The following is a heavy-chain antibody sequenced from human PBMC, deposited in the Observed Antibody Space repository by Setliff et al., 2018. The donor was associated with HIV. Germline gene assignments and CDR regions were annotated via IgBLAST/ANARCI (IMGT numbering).Heavy chain of an antibody. CDR2: IKTKPNSYAT. D-gene: IGHD4-17*01. V-gene: IGHV3-73*01. Sequence: GGSLRLSCSASGFIFSGSALHWVRQASGKGLEWVGRIKTKPNSYATAHAESVKGRFTISRDDSQNTAYLQMNSLRTEDTAVYFCAVSPDGDCATTECANWFDPWGQGTQVTVSS. J-gene: IGHJ5*02. CDR1: GFIFSGSA. CDR3: AVSPDGDCATTECANWFDP.